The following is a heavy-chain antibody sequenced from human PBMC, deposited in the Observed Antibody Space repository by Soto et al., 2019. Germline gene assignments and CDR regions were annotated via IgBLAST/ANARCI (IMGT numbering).Heavy chain of an antibody. CDR3: AKDSTVTTSLYSYYYGLDV. J-gene: IGHJ6*02. V-gene: IGHV3-30*04. Sequence: VRQAPGKGLEWVAVISYDGSNKYYADSVKGRFTISRDNSKNMLFLQMNSLRAEDTALYYCAKDSTVTTSLYSYYYGLDVWGQGTTVTVSS. CDR2: ISYDGSNK. D-gene: IGHD4-17*01.